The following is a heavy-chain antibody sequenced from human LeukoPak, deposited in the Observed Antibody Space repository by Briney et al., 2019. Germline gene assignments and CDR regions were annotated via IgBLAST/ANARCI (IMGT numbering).Heavy chain of an antibody. J-gene: IGHJ6*02. CDR2: ISSSSSYI. D-gene: IGHD4-17*01. V-gene: IGHV3-21*01. CDR1: GFTFSSYS. Sequence: GGSLRLSCAASGFTFSSYSMNWVRQAPGKGLEWVSSISSSSSYIYYADSVKGRFTISRDNAKNSLYLQMNSLRAEDTAVYYCARDPDDYGEGMDVWGQGTTVTVSS. CDR3: ARDPDDYGEGMDV.